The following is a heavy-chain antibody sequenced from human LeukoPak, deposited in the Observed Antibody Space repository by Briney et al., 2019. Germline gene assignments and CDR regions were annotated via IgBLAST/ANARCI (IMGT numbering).Heavy chain of an antibody. CDR2: INHSGST. J-gene: IGHJ4*02. V-gene: IGHV4-34*01. Sequence: PSETLSLTCAVYGGSFSGYYWSWIRQPPGKGLEWIGEINHSGSTNYNPSLKSRVTISVDTSKNQFSLKLSSVTAADTAVYYCASLIAAAVYFDYWGQGTLVTVSS. D-gene: IGHD6-13*01. CDR1: GGSFSGYY. CDR3: ASLIAAAVYFDY.